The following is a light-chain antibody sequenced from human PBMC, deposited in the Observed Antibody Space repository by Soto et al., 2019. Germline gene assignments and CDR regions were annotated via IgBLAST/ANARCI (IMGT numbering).Light chain of an antibody. CDR2: GTS. J-gene: IGKJ1*01. CDR1: QTIGRNY. V-gene: IGKV3-20*01. CDR3: QQYGSSGT. Sequence: DIVLTQSPGTLSLSPGETATLSCRASQTIGRNYLAWYQQKPGQAPRLLIFGTSTRATGIPDRFSGSGSGTDFTLTISRLEPEDFAVYYCQQYGSSGTCGQGTKGDI.